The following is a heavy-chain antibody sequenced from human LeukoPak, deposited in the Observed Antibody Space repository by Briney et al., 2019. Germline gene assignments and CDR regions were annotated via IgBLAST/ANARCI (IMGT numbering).Heavy chain of an antibody. V-gene: IGHV3-7*01. D-gene: IGHD6-6*01. CDR1: GFTSSGYW. CDR2: IKQDGSEK. CDR3: ARGRSIIGP. Sequence: GGSLRPSCAASGFTSSGYWMSWVRQAPGKGLEWVANIKQDGSEKNYEDSVKGRFTIFRDNAKNSLDLQMNSLRVEDTAVYYCARGRSIIGPWGQGTLVTVSS. J-gene: IGHJ5*02.